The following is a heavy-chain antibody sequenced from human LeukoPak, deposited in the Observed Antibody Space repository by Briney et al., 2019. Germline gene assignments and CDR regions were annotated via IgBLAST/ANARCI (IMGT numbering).Heavy chain of an antibody. D-gene: IGHD1-26*01. CDR2: ISSSGTTI. CDR3: ARGGSFFVY. J-gene: IGHJ4*02. CDR1: GFTFSGYD. V-gene: IGHV3-48*03. Sequence: PGGSLRLSCAASGFTFSGYDMNWVRQAPGKGLEWVSYISSSGTTIHYADSVRGRFTISRDNAKNSLYLQMNSLRAEDTAVYYCARGGSFFVYWGQGTLVTVSS.